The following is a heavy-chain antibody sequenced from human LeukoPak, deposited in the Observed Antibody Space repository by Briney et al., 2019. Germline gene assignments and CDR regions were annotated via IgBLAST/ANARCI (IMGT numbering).Heavy chain of an antibody. CDR2: ISYDGSNK. V-gene: IGHV3-30*03. CDR3: ARATTYDILTGFSDY. J-gene: IGHJ4*02. D-gene: IGHD3-9*01. CDR1: GFTFSNYG. Sequence: GGSLRLSCAASGFTFSNYGIHWVRQAPGKGLEWVAVISYDGSNKYYADSVKGRFTISRDNSKNTLYLQINSLRAEDTAVYYCARATTYDILTGFSDYWGQGTLVTVSS.